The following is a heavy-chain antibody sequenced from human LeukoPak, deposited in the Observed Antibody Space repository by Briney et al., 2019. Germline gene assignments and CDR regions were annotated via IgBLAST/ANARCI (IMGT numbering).Heavy chain of an antibody. V-gene: IGHV4-4*07. D-gene: IGHD3-10*01. CDR1: GGSISSYY. J-gene: IGHJ3*02. CDR3: AVTYYYGSGSYYNGDAFDI. Sequence: PSETLSLTCTVSGGSISSYYWSWIRQPAGKGLEWIGRIYTSGSTNYNPSLKSRVTKSVDTSKNQFSLKLSSVTAADTAVYYCAVTYYYGSGSYYNGDAFDIWGQGTMVTVSS. CDR2: IYTSGST.